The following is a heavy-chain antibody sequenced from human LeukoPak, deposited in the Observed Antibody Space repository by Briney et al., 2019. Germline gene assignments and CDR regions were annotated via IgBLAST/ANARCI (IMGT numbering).Heavy chain of an antibody. J-gene: IGHJ4*02. CDR3: TRVIVAVPGYFDYFDF. CDR2: INEDGSNK. CDR1: GFSFSNHY. V-gene: IGHV3-7*01. Sequence: HPGGSLRPSCTASGFSFSNHYMRWIRQAPGKGLEWVANINEDGSNKWHLGSVKGRFTASRDNARNSLYLQMNSLRVEDTAVYYCTRVIVAVPGYFDYFDFWGQGVLVTVCS. D-gene: IGHD6-19*01.